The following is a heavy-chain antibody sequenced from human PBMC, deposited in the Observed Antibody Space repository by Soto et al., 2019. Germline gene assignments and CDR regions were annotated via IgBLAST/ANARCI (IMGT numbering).Heavy chain of an antibody. D-gene: IGHD1-26*01. CDR3: ARDASGSYGGKDFDY. CDR2: INPNSGGT. J-gene: IGHJ4*02. V-gene: IGHV1-2*02. CDR1: GYTFTGYY. Sequence: ASVKVSCKASGYTFTGYYMHWVRQAPGQGLEWMGWINPNSGGTNYAQKFQGRVTMTRDTSISTAYMELSRLRSDDTAAYYCARDASGSYGGKDFDYWGQGTLVTVSP.